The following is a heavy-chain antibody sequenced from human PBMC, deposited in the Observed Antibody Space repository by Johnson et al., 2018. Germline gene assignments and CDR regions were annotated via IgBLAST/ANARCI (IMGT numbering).Heavy chain of an antibody. Sequence: EVQLVESGGGLVQPGRSLRLSCAASGFTFDDYAMHWVRQAPGKGLEWVSGISWNSGSIGYADSVKGRFTISRDNAKNSLYLQVNCVRAEDKALYYCAKGREGCSGHAFDIWGQGTMVTVSS. CDR3: AKGREGCSGHAFDI. CDR2: ISWNSGSI. D-gene: IGHD2-15*01. J-gene: IGHJ3*02. V-gene: IGHV3-9*01. CDR1: GFTFDDYA.